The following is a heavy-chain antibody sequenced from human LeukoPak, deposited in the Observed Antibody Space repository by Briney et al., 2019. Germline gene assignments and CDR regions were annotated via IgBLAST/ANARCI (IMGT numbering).Heavy chain of an antibody. D-gene: IGHD3-10*02. CDR1: GGSISSGVYY. CDR3: AREYVSVWFDP. J-gene: IGHJ5*02. CDR2: IYYSGST. V-gene: IGHV4-30-4*08. Sequence: SETLSLTCTVSGGSISSGVYYWSWIRQPPGKGLEWIGYIYYSGSTYYNPSLKSRVTISVDTSKNQFSLKLSSVTAADTAVYYCAREYVSVWFDPWGQGTLVTVSS.